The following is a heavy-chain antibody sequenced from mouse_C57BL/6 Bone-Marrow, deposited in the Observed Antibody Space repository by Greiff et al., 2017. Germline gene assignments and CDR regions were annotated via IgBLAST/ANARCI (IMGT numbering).Heavy chain of an antibody. V-gene: IGHV14-4*01. Sequence: VHVKQSGAELVRPGASVKLSCTASGFNIKDDYIHWVKQRPEQGLEWIGWIDPEIGDTEYASKFQGKATITSDTSSTTAYLQLSSLTSEDTAVYYCSSFDGNDFDFWGQGTPLTVAS. CDR3: SSFDGNDFDF. CDR2: IDPEIGDT. J-gene: IGHJ2*01. CDR1: GFNIKDDY. D-gene: IGHD2-1*01.